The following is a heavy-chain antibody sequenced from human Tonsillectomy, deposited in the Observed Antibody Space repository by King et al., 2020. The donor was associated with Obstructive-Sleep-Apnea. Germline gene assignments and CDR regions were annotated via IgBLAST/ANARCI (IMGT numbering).Heavy chain of an antibody. J-gene: IGHJ4*02. D-gene: IGHD2-15*01. CDR1: GFNFSSYW. V-gene: IGHV3-7*01. Sequence: VQLVESGGGLVQPGGSLRLSCAASGFNFSSYWMNWVRQAPGKGLEWVADIKRDGSEKYYVDSVKGRFTISRDNAKNSLYLQMNSLGAEDTAVYYCARGMHGSCSASTCYAVGDYWGQGTLVTVSS. CDR2: IKRDGSEK. CDR3: ARGMHGSCSASTCYAVGDY.